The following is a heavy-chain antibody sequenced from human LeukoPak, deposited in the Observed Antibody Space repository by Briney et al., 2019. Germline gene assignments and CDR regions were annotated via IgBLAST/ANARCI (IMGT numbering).Heavy chain of an antibody. CDR2: IYSTGST. D-gene: IGHD1-26*01. CDR3: ARQGYTVSYYFLDY. J-gene: IGHJ4*02. V-gene: IGHV4-4*07. Sequence: PSETLSLTCDVSGGSVRSYWWGWVRQPAGKGLEWLGRIYSTGSTRVNPSLKSPLTLSIDTSTNQFSLTLTSVTAADTAVYFCARQGYTVSYYFLDYWSQGTLVTVSS. CDR1: GGSVRSYW.